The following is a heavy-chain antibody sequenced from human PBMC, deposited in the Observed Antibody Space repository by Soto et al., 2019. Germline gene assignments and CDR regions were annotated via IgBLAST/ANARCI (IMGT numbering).Heavy chain of an antibody. CDR3: ARDGSGH. CDR2: IYSGGGT. D-gene: IGHD2-8*02. CDR1: GFTVSSIY. V-gene: IGHV3-66*01. Sequence: GGSLRLSCAASGFTVSSIYMSWVRQAPGKGLEWVSVIYSGGGTYYADSVKGRFTISRDNSKNTLNLQMNSLRAEDTAVYYCARDGSGHWGQGTLVTVSS. J-gene: IGHJ4*02.